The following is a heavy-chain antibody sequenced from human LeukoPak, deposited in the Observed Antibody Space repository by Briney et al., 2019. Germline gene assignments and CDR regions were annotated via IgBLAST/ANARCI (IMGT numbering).Heavy chain of an antibody. CDR3: ARGASSGSYRAYYYYMDV. Sequence: ASVKVSCKASGGTFSSYAISWVRQAPGQGLEWMGWISAYNGNTNYAQKLHGRVTMTTDTSTSTAYMELRSLRSDDTAVYYCARGASSGSYRAYYYYMDVWGKGTTVTVSS. V-gene: IGHV1-18*01. CDR2: ISAYNGNT. J-gene: IGHJ6*03. CDR1: GGTFSSYA. D-gene: IGHD1-26*01.